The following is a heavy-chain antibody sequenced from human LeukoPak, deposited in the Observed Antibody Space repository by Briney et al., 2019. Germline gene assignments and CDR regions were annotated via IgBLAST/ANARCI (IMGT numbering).Heavy chain of an antibody. CDR1: GGSISSGSYY. V-gene: IGHV4-61*02. CDR2: IYTRGST. Sequence: NSSETLSLTCTVSGGSISSGSYYWSWIRQPAGKGLEWIGRIYTRGSTNYNPSLKSRVTISVDTSKNQFSLKLSSVTAADTAVYYCARIGIAAAGTISYYYYMDVWGKGTTVTVSS. D-gene: IGHD6-13*01. J-gene: IGHJ6*03. CDR3: ARIGIAAAGTISYYYYMDV.